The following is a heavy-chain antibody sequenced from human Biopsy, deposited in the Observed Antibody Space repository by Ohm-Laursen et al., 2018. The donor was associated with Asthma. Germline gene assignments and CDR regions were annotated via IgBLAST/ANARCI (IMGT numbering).Heavy chain of an antibody. J-gene: IGHJ4*02. Sequence: SLRLSCTASGFMFRSFGMHWVRQAPGKGLEWVAVISYDGDHKFYEDSVKGRFTISRDNSKNTLYLQMNSLRTEDTAVYYCAKRRGYSGHDNDYWGQGTLVIVSS. CDR3: AKRRGYSGHDNDY. V-gene: IGHV3-30*18. CDR1: GFMFRSFG. D-gene: IGHD5-12*01. CDR2: ISYDGDHK.